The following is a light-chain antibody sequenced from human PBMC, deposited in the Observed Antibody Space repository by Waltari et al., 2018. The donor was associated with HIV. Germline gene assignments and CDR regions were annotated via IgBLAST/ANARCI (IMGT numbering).Light chain of an antibody. CDR2: WAS. Sequence: DIVMTQSPDSLAVSLGERATINCKSSQSVLYSSNNKNYLAWYQQKQGQSPKLLIYWASTREFGVPDRFSGSGSGRDFTLTISSLQAEDVAGYYCQQYYSTPLTFGGGTKVEIK. CDR3: QQYYSTPLT. J-gene: IGKJ4*01. CDR1: QSVLYSSNNKNY. V-gene: IGKV4-1*01.